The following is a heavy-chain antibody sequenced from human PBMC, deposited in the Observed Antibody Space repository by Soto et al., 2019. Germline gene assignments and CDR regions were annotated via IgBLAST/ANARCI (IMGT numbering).Heavy chain of an antibody. CDR3: ARGEGGWFGDAHASY. V-gene: IGHV4-61*01. J-gene: IGHJ4*02. CDR1: GGSVSGGNYY. CDR2: IYYSGGS. Sequence: PSETLSPTCTVSGGSVSGGNYYWSWIRQPPGKGLEWIGYIYYSGGSNYNPSLKSRVTISLDTSQNQFSLKLTSVTAADTAVYYCARGEGGWFGDAHASYWGQGTQVTVSS. D-gene: IGHD3-10*01.